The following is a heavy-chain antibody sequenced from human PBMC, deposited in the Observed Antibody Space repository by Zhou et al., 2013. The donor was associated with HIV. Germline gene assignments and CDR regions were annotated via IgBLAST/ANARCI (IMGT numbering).Heavy chain of an antibody. V-gene: IGHV1-2*02. CDR1: GYEFRENF. D-gene: IGHD2-15*01. CDR3: ARDFVAVVAPFDY. CDR2: MNPQGGGV. Sequence: QVRLLQSGTQMRAPGASVTISCGTSGYEFRENFINWVRQAPGKGLEWMGWMNPQGGGVNYVQRFQGRVSMTRDMSTDTAYMTLRGLTSGDTAVYYCARDFVAVVAPFDYWGQGTLVTVSS. J-gene: IGHJ4*02.